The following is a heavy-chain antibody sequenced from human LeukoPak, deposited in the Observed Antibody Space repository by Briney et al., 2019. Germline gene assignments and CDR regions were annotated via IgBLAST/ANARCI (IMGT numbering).Heavy chain of an antibody. D-gene: IGHD3-10*01. J-gene: IGHJ5*02. CDR2: IYYSGST. CDR3: ARLRHYYGAGSLNWFDP. Sequence: SETLSLTCTASGGSISSYYWSWIRQPPGKGLEWIGYIYYSGSTYYNPSLKSRVTISVDTSKNQFSLKLSSVTAANTAVYYCARLRHYYGAGSLNWFDPWGQGTLVTVSS. V-gene: IGHV4-59*08. CDR1: GGSISSYY.